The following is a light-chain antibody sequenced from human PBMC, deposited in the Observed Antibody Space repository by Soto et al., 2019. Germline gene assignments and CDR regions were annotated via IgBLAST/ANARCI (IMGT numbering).Light chain of an antibody. CDR2: DVS. CDR1: SSDVGAYKY. CDR3: HSYTSSNTYV. J-gene: IGLJ1*01. V-gene: IGLV2-14*03. Sequence: LTQPASVSGSPGQSITISCTGTSSDVGAYKYVSWFQQHPGKAPKLMIFDVSSRPSGVSDRFSGSKSGNTASLTIAGLQAEDEADYYCHSYTSSNTYVFGTGTKVTVL.